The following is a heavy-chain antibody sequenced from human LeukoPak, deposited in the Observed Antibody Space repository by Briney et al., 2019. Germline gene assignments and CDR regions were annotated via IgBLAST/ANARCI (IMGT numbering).Heavy chain of an antibody. Sequence: KSSETLSLTCAVYGGSFSGYYWSWIRQPPGKGLEWIGEINHSGSTNYNPSLKSRVTISVDTSKNQFSLKLSSVTAADTAVYYCASLIRAAAGPYLGYWGQGTLVTVSS. CDR1: GGSFSGYY. CDR2: INHSGST. V-gene: IGHV4-34*01. J-gene: IGHJ4*02. CDR3: ASLIRAAAGPYLGY. D-gene: IGHD6-13*01.